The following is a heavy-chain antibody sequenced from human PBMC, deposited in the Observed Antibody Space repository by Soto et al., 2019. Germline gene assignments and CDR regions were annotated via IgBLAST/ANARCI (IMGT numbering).Heavy chain of an antibody. CDR1: GGTFSSYT. V-gene: IGHV1-69*08. J-gene: IGHJ6*03. Sequence: QVQLVQSGAEVKKPGSSVKVSCKASGGTFSSYTISWVRQAPGQGLEWMGRIIPILGIANYAQKFQGRVTITADKSTSTAYMELSSLRSEDTAVYYCARDGTAAAGTDYYYYMDVWGKGTTVTVSS. CDR3: ARDGTAAAGTDYYYYMDV. CDR2: IIPILGIA. D-gene: IGHD6-13*01.